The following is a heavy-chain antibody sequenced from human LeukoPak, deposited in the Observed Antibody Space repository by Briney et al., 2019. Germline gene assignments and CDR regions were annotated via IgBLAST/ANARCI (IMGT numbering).Heavy chain of an antibody. D-gene: IGHD1-1*01. CDR2: IIPILGIA. J-gene: IGHJ4*02. CDR1: GGTFSSYA. V-gene: IGHV1-69*04. CDR3: ARALRDWNDEYY. Sequence: ASVKVSCKASGGTFSSYAISWVRQAPGQGLEWMGRIIPILGIANYAQKFQGRVTITADKSTSTAYMELSSLRSEDTAVYYCARALRDWNDEYYWGQGTLVTVSS.